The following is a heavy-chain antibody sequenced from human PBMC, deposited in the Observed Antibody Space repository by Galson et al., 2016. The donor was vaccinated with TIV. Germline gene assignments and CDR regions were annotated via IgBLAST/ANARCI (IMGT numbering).Heavy chain of an antibody. D-gene: IGHD2-15*01. V-gene: IGHV3-30-3*01. Sequence: SLRLSCAASGFTFSSYAMHWVRQAPGKGLEWVAIVSYDGRTKDDSDSVRGRFTISRDNSKNTLYLQMKGLRREDTGIYYCARERTRVVGRSLDFWDQGPVVTVPP. CDR2: VSYDGRTK. J-gene: IGHJ4*02. CDR3: ARERTRVVGRSLDF. CDR1: GFTFSSYA.